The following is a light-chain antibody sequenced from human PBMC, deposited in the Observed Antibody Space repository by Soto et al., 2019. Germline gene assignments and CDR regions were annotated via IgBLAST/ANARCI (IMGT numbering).Light chain of an antibody. Sequence: DIQITQSPSSLSASVGDRITITCRASQTIGTYLSWYNQRPGKAPKLLIYAASTLQRGAPSRFSGSGSGTDFTLTISSLQPEDFATYYCQQGYSFPRTFGPGTKVDIK. CDR3: QQGYSFPRT. CDR2: AAS. J-gene: IGKJ3*01. V-gene: IGKV1-39*01. CDR1: QTIGTY.